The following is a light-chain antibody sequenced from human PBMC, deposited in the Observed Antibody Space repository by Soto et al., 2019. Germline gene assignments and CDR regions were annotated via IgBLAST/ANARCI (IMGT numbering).Light chain of an antibody. CDR1: SRDVGGYNY. J-gene: IGLJ1*01. V-gene: IGLV2-8*01. CDR3: SSYAGSHTFYV. Sequence: QSVLTQPPSASGSPGQSVTISCTGTSRDVGGYNYVSWYQQHPGKAPKLMIYEVSKRPSGVPDRFSGSKSGNTASLTVSGLQAEDYADYYCSSYAGSHTFYVFGTVTNVT. CDR2: EVS.